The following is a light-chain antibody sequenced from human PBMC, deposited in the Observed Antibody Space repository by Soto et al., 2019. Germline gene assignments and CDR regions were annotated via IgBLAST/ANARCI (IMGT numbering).Light chain of an antibody. J-gene: IGKJ1*01. Sequence: GERVTVTCRASQSISIWLAWYQQKPGKAPRLLIYDASILESGVPSRFSGSGSGTEFTLTISSLQPDDFATYYCQQYNSYRTFGQGTKVDIK. CDR3: QQYNSYRT. CDR1: QSISIW. CDR2: DAS. V-gene: IGKV1-5*01.